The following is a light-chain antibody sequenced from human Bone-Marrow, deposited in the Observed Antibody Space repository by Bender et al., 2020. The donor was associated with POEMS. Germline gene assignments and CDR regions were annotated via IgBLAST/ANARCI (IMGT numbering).Light chain of an antibody. CDR1: DSNFGGNN. V-gene: IGLV1-44*01. J-gene: IGLJ1*01. CDR2: SNY. Sequence: QSVLTQPPSASGTPGQSVIISCSGTDSNFGGNNVNWYQHLPGTAPRLVVYSNYQRPSGVPDRFSGSKSGNTASLTISGLQADDEADYYCFSYTAINSFVFGTGTKVTV. CDR3: FSYTAINSFV.